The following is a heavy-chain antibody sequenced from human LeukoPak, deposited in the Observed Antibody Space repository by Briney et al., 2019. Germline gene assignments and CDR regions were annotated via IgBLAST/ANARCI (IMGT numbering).Heavy chain of an antibody. J-gene: IGHJ4*02. V-gene: IGHV1-46*01. D-gene: IGHD3-22*01. Sequence: ASVKVSCKASGYTFTGYYMHWVRQAPGQGLEWMGIINPSGGSTSYAQKFQGRVTMTRDVSTSTVYMELSSLRSEDTAVYYCARDLPLDRDSSGYFDYWGQGTLVTVSS. CDR3: ARDLPLDRDSSGYFDY. CDR2: INPSGGST. CDR1: GYTFTGYY.